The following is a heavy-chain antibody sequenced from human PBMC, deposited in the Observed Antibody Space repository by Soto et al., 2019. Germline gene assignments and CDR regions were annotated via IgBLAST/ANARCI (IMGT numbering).Heavy chain of an antibody. CDR2: INPNSGGT. J-gene: IGHJ6*02. CDR3: AREGISSSSQSYYYCGMDV. V-gene: IGHV1-2*04. Sequence: ASLKVSCKAYGYTFTGYYMHWVRQAPGQGLEWMGWINPNSGGTNYAQKFQGWVTMTRDTSISTAYMELSRLRSDDTAVYYCAREGISSSSQSYYYCGMDVWGQGTTVTVSS. CDR1: GYTFTGYY. D-gene: IGHD6-6*01.